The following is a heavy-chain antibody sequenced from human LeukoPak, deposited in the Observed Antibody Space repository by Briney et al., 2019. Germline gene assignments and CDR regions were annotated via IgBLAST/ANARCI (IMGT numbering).Heavy chain of an antibody. Sequence: GGSLRLSCAASGFTFDDYAMHWVRQAPGKGLEWVSGISWNSGSIGYADSVKGRFTISRDNAKNSLYLQMNSLRAEDTALYYCAKAAYSSGGEVDYWGQGTLVTVSS. D-gene: IGHD6-19*01. CDR2: ISWNSGSI. J-gene: IGHJ4*02. CDR1: GFTFDDYA. CDR3: AKAAYSSGGEVDY. V-gene: IGHV3-9*01.